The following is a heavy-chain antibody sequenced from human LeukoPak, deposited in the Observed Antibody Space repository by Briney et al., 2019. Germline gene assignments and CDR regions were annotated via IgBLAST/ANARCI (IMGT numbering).Heavy chain of an antibody. CDR1: GYSFTSYW. V-gene: IGHV5-51*01. CDR3: ARSTYYDFWSGPYYFDY. J-gene: IGHJ4*02. Sequence: GESLKISCKGSGYSFTSYWIGWVRQMPGKGLEWMGITYPGDSDTRYSPSFQGQVTISADKSISTAYLQWSSLKASDTAMYYCARSTYYDFWSGPYYFDYWGQGTLVTVSS. CDR2: TYPGDSDT. D-gene: IGHD3-3*01.